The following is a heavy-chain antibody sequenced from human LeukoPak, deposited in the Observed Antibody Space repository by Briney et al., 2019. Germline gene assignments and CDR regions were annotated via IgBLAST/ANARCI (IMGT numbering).Heavy chain of an antibody. CDR3: ARDLYSSSWYGGRWFDP. Sequence: SQTLSLTCTVSGGSISSGGYYWRWIRQHPGTGLEWIGYIYYSGSTYYNPSLKSRVTISVDTSKNQFSLKLSSVTAADTAVYYCARDLYSSSWYGGRWFDPWGQGTLVTVSS. CDR2: IYYSGST. D-gene: IGHD6-13*01. CDR1: GGSISSGGYY. V-gene: IGHV4-31*03. J-gene: IGHJ5*02.